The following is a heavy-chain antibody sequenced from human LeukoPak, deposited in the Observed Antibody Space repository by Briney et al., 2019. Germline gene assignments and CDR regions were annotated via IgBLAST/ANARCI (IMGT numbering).Heavy chain of an antibody. J-gene: IGHJ4*02. CDR2: IKQDGSEK. CDR3: ARVRAYVWGSYAGIFDY. D-gene: IGHD3-16*01. Sequence: PGGSLRLSCAASGFTFSSYAMSWVRQAPGKGLEWVANIKQDGSEKYYVDSVKGRFTISRDNAKNSLYLQMNSLRAEDTAVYYCARVRAYVWGSYAGIFDYWGQGTLVTVSS. CDR1: GFTFSSYA. V-gene: IGHV3-7*01.